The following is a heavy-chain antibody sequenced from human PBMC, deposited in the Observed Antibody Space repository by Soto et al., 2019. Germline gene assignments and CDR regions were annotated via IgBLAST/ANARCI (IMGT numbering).Heavy chain of an antibody. D-gene: IGHD4-17*01. CDR3: TTAYGDYYYYYMDV. J-gene: IGHJ6*03. CDR2: IKSKTDGGTT. V-gene: IGHV3-15*01. Sequence: GGSLRLSCGASGFTFSNAWMSWVRQAPGKGLEWVGRIKSKTDGGTTDYAAPVKGRFTISRDDSKNTLYLQMNSLKTEDTAVYYCTTAYGDYYYYYMDVWGKGTTVTVSS. CDR1: GFTFSNAW.